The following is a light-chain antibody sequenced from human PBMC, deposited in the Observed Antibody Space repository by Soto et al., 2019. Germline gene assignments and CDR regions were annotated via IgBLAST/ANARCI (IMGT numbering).Light chain of an antibody. CDR1: QSITSG. V-gene: IGKV1-5*03. Sequence: DIQLTQSPSTLSASVGDGVTITCRASQSITSGLAWYQQKPGKAPKLLIYKATNLQRGVPSRFSGSGSGTDFSLTIRNLQPVDSATYYCQQYNDFQYTFGQGTKVEI. CDR2: KAT. CDR3: QQYNDFQYT. J-gene: IGKJ2*01.